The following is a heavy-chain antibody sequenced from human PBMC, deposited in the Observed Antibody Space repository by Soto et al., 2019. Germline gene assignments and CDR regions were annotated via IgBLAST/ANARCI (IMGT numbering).Heavy chain of an antibody. CDR3: ARRAQYRFGHYDAFDV. Sequence: PGESLKISCKCSGYSFTNYWIGWVRQMPGKGLKWMGIIYPGDSDTTYSPSFEGQVTISADKSISTAHLQWSSLKASDTAMYYCARRAQYRFGHYDAFDVWGQGTIVTVSS. J-gene: IGHJ3*01. CDR2: IYPGDSDT. V-gene: IGHV5-51*01. D-gene: IGHD5-18*01. CDR1: GYSFTNYW.